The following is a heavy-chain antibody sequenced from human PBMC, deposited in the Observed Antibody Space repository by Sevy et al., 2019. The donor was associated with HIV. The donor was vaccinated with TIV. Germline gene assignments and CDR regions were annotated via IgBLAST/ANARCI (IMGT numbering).Heavy chain of an antibody. CDR3: AKDTTTTVGKGAFDI. CDR1: GFTFSSYA. CDR2: ISGSGGST. D-gene: IGHD4-17*01. Sequence: GGSLRLSCAASGFTFSSYAMSWVRQAPGKGLEWVSAISGSGGSTYYADSVKGRFTISRDNSKNALYLQMNSLRAEDTDVYYCAKDTTTTVGKGAFDIWGQGTMVTVSS. V-gene: IGHV3-23*01. J-gene: IGHJ3*02.